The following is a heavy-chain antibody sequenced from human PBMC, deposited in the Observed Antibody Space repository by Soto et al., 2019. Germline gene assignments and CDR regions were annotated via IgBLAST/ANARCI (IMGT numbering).Heavy chain of an antibody. D-gene: IGHD3-22*01. CDR3: ARAHGPYYDSSYYGLARNYFDY. V-gene: IGHV3-30*04. Sequence: RSRRLSSAATRXTFSSHSMNWVRQAPGKGLEWVAVISFDGSNKYYADSKRGRFTISRDNSKNTLYLQMNNLRPYDTAIYYCARAHGPYYDSSYYGLARNYFDYWGQGTLGTVSS. CDR2: ISFDGSNK. J-gene: IGHJ4*02. CDR1: RXTFSSHS.